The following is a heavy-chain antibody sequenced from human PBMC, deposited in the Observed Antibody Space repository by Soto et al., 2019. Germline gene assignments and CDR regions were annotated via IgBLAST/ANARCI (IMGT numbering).Heavy chain of an antibody. CDR1: GYTFTSYG. CDR2: INAANGDT. CDR3: VRRHVSATGIDWFDP. Sequence: ASVKVSCKASGYTFTSYGIHWVRQAPGQRLEWMGWINAANGDTKYSPKFQGRVTITRDTSASTAYMELSTLRSEDTAVYYCVRRHVSATGIDWFDPWGQGTLVTVSS. V-gene: IGHV1-3*01. J-gene: IGHJ5*02. D-gene: IGHD6-13*01.